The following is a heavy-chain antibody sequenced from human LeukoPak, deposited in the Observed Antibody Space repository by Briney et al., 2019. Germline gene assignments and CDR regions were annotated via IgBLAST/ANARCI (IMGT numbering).Heavy chain of an antibody. CDR2: ITGSGGST. Sequence: PGGSLRLSCAASGFTFSSYAMSWVRQAPGKGLEWVSAITGSGGSTYYADPVKGRFTISRDNSKNTLYLQMNSLRAEDTAVYYCAKDRVVVAATRPNYFDYWGQGTLVTVSS. V-gene: IGHV3-23*01. CDR1: GFTFSSYA. J-gene: IGHJ4*02. CDR3: AKDRVVVAATRPNYFDY. D-gene: IGHD2-15*01.